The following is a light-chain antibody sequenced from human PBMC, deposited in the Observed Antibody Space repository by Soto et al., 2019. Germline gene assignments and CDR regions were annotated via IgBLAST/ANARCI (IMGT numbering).Light chain of an antibody. V-gene: IGKV3-11*01. CDR3: QQYVGLPIT. CDR1: QSVSSY. Sequence: EVVLAQSPATLSLSTGERATLSCRASQSVSSYLAWYQQKPGQAPRLLIYDASNRATGIPARFSGSGSGTDFTLTISSLEPEYFAVYYCQQYVGLPITFGQGTRLEIK. J-gene: IGKJ5*01. CDR2: DAS.